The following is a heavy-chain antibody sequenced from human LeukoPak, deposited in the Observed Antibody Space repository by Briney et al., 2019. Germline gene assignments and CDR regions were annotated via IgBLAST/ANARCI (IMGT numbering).Heavy chain of an antibody. J-gene: IGHJ4*02. D-gene: IGHD1-1*01. CDR2: IYHSGAI. V-gene: IGHV4-39*01. CDR1: GGSINNDIYY. CDR3: ARQGRYNWNYDY. Sequence: SETLSLTCTVSGGSINNDIYYWGWVRQPPGEGLEWIGNIYHSGAISYNPSLKSRVTISVDTSKNQFSLRLNSVTAADTAVYYCARQGRYNWNYDYWGQGTLVTVPS.